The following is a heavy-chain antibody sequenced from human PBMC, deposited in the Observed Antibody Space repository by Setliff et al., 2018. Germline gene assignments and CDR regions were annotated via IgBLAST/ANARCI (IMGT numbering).Heavy chain of an antibody. V-gene: IGHV4-34*01. D-gene: IGHD6-6*01. CDR2: INHTGTT. J-gene: IGHJ4*02. CDR1: GGTFSYYY. Sequence: SETLSLTCAASGGTFSYYYWTWIRQPPGKGLEWVGEINHTGTTKYNPSLQSRVTISIDTSKDQFSLKVISMTAADTAVYYCARGRNIAARLLDSWGQGTLVTVSS. CDR3: ARGRNIAARLLDS.